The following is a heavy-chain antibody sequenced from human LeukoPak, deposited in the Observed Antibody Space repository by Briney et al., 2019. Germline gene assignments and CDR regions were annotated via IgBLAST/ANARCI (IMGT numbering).Heavy chain of an antibody. D-gene: IGHD6-6*01. CDR1: GFTFDDYA. V-gene: IGHV3-30-3*01. Sequence: PGGSLRLSCAASGFTFDDYAMHWVRQAPGKGLEWVAVISYDGSNKYYADSVKGRFTISRDNSKNTLYLQMNSLRAEDTAVYYCARVVYSSSSFDYWGQGTLVTVSS. CDR3: ARVVYSSSSFDY. J-gene: IGHJ4*02. CDR2: ISYDGSNK.